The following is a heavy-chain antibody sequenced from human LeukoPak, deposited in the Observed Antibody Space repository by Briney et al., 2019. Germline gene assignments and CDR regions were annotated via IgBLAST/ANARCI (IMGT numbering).Heavy chain of an antibody. CDR2: INHSGST. D-gene: IGHD2-2*01. J-gene: IGHJ6*03. CDR1: GGSFSGYY. CDR3: ARAIYCSSTSCYGVGHYYYYMDV. V-gene: IGHV4-34*01. Sequence: SETLSLTCAVYGGSFSGYYWSWIRQPPGKGLEWIGEINHSGSTNYNPSLKSRVTISVDTSKNQFSLKLSSVTAADTAVYYCARAIYCSSTSCYGVGHYYYYMDVWGKGTTVTVSS.